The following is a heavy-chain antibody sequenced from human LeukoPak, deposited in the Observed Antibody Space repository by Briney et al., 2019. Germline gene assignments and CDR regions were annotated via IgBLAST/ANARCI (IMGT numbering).Heavy chain of an antibody. J-gene: IGHJ3*02. D-gene: IGHD1-7*01. Sequence: SETLSLTCTVSGGSISSYYWSWIRQPPGKGLEWIGCVYNSGSTDYNPSLKSRVTISVDTSKNQFSLKLSSVTAADTAVYYCARVLELRKGCDAFDIWGQGTMVTVSS. V-gene: IGHV4-59*01. CDR2: VYNSGST. CDR3: ARVLELRKGCDAFDI. CDR1: GGSISSYY.